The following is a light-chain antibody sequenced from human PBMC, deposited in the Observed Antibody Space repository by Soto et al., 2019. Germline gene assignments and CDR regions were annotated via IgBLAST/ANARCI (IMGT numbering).Light chain of an antibody. CDR3: SSYAGITPYV. V-gene: IGLV2-8*01. Sequence: QSVLTRPPSASGSPGQSVTISCTGTSSDVGGYTYVSWYQQHPGKAPKLMIYEVSKRPSGVPDRFSGSKSGNTASLTVSGLQAEDEADYYCSSYAGITPYVFGTGTKVT. CDR1: SSDVGGYTY. CDR2: EVS. J-gene: IGLJ1*01.